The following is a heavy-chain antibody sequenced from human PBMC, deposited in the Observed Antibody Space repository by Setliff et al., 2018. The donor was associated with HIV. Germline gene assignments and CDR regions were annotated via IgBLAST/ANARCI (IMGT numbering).Heavy chain of an antibody. V-gene: IGHV4-61*02. CDR1: GVSINSGNYY. Sequence: SETLSLTCTVSGVSINSGNYYWGWIRQPAGKRLEWIGRIYSSGNTNYNPSPKSRVTISADTSKNQFSLRLKSVTAAETAVYYCARGGDGYNPGGGTFDHWGQGTLVTVS. J-gene: IGHJ4*02. D-gene: IGHD1-1*01. CDR3: ARGGDGYNPGGGTFDH. CDR2: IYSSGNT.